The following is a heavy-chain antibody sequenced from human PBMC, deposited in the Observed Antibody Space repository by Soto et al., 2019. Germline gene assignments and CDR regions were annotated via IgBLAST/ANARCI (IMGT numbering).Heavy chain of an antibody. J-gene: IGHJ4*02. CDR1: GFTFSSYS. V-gene: IGHV3-48*04. Sequence: EVQLVESGGGLVQPGGSLRLSCVASGFTFSSYSMVWVRQAPGKGLEWIAYIFVSSTTIHYADSVKGRFTVSRDNTQNSLFLLMNILRAEDTAIYYCGSYKDWAFYYLGPGTQVIVSS. CDR3: GSYKDWAFYY. CDR2: IFVSSTTI. D-gene: IGHD3-10*01.